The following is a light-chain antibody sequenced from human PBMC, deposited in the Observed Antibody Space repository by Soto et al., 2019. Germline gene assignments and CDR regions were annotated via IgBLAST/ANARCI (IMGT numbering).Light chain of an antibody. CDR3: QSYDSSLSAYV. Sequence: QSVLTQPPSVSGAPGQRVTISCTGSSSNIGAGYDVHWYQQLPGTVPKLLIYGNSNRPSGVPDRFSVSKSGTSASLAITGLQAEDEADYYCQSYDSSLSAYVFGTGTKLTVL. CDR2: GNS. CDR1: SSNIGAGYD. J-gene: IGLJ1*01. V-gene: IGLV1-40*01.